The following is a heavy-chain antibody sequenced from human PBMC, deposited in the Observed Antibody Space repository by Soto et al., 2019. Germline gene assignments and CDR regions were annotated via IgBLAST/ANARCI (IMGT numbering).Heavy chain of an antibody. CDR2: LGGSNDDK. Sequence: DVHLVESGGGLVQPGGSLRLSCAASGSDFSAYAMSWVRQAPRKGLQWVSGLGGSNDDKHYADSVRGRFAVSRDNSKNTLYLQMNSLRGEDTAVYYCAKDGIAKNGVWDYFDMSGQGTRVTVSS. D-gene: IGHD2-8*01. J-gene: IGHJ3*02. CDR1: GSDFSAYA. V-gene: IGHV3-23*04. CDR3: AKDGIAKNGVWDYFDM.